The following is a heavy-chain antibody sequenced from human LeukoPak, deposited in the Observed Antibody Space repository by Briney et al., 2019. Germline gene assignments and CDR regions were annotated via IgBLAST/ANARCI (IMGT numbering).Heavy chain of an antibody. CDR2: ISGSGDST. J-gene: IGHJ1*01. V-gene: IGHV3-23*01. CDR3: AKAVGYGAGSRTNFYYCG. Sequence: GGSLTLSCALSGFTFNSYAMRWLPDAPGKGVEWVSGISGSGDSTYYADSVKGRFTISRDNSKNTLYLQMNRLRAEDTAVYYCAKAVGYGAGSRTNFYYCGWGQGTLVSV. D-gene: IGHD3-10*01. CDR1: GFTFNSYA.